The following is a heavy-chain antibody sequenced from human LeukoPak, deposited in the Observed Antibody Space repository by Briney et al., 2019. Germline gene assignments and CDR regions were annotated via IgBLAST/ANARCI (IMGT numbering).Heavy chain of an antibody. D-gene: IGHD6-19*01. V-gene: IGHV1-69*01. J-gene: IGHJ4*02. Sequence: SVKVSCKASGGTFSSYAISWVRQAPGQGLEWMGGIIPIFGTANYAQKFQGRVTITADEPTSTAYMELSSLRSEDTAVYHCARAESVAGNFDYWGQGTLVTVSS. CDR3: ARAESVAGNFDY. CDR2: IIPIFGTA. CDR1: GGTFSSYA.